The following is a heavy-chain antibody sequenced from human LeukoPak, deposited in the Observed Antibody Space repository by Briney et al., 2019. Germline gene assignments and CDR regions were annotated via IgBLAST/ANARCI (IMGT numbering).Heavy chain of an antibody. CDR3: TRDPHYYHGNPHDF. CDR2: IRSKDHGGTT. D-gene: IGHD4-23*01. CDR1: GFTFGDYA. J-gene: IGHJ4*02. Sequence: GGSLRLSCTASGFTFGDYALSWFRQAPGKGLEWLSFIRSKDHGGTTENAASVKGRFTISRDDSNGIAYLQMNSLIIEDTAVYFCTRDPHYYHGNPHDFWGQGTRVTVSS. V-gene: IGHV3-49*03.